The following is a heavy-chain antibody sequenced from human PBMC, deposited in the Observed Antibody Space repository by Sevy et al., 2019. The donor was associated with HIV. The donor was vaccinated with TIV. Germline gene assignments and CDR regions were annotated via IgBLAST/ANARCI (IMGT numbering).Heavy chain of an antibody. Sequence: GGSLRLSCSXXXXNXQTXGMXWIRQAPGKGPEWLAVISSDGINQNYAASVKGRFTIYRDNSKSLLSLKMNSLTPNDTAXXFCTXXXLRXXYIXGDXXXXGQGTLVTVSS. J-gene: IGHJ4*02. CDR3: TXXXLRXXYIXGDXXX. D-gene: IGHD2-21*02. CDR1: XXNXQTXG. V-gene: IGHV3-30*12. CDR2: ISSDGINQ.